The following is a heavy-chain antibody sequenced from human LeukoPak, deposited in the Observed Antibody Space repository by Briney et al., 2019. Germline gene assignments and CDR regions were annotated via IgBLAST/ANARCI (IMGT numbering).Heavy chain of an antibody. D-gene: IGHD3-22*01. J-gene: IGHJ5*02. Sequence: KPSETLSLTCTVSGGSISSYYWSWIRQPAGKGLEWIGRIYTSGSTNYNPSLKSRVTMSVDTSKNQFSLKLSSVTAADTAVYYCAMGKNYYDYPRLDSWGQGTLVTVSS. CDR3: AMGKNYYDYPRLDS. CDR1: GGSISSYY. CDR2: IYTSGST. V-gene: IGHV4-4*07.